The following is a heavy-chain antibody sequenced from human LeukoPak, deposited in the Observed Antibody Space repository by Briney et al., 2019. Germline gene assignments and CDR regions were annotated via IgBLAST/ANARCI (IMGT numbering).Heavy chain of an antibody. V-gene: IGHV4-59*01. CDR2: IYYSGST. Sequence: PSETLSLTCTVSGGSISHYFWSWIRQPPGKALEWIGYIYYSGSTNYNPSLKSRVTISVDTSKNQFSLKLSSVTAADTAVYYCARATGLRHNWFDPWGQGTLVTVSS. CDR1: GGSISHYF. J-gene: IGHJ5*02. CDR3: ARATGLRHNWFDP. D-gene: IGHD4-17*01.